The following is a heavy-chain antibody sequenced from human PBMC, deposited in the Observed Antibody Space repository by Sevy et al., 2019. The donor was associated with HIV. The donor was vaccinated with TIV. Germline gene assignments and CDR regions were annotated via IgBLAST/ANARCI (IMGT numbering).Heavy chain of an antibody. D-gene: IGHD3-3*01. CDR1: GFTFSSYW. J-gene: IGHJ6*02. CDR2: INSDGSST. CDR3: AREGYDFWSGYYYYGMDV. V-gene: IGHV3-74*01. Sequence: GGSQRLSCAASGFTFSSYWMHWVRQAPGKGLVWVSRINSDGSSTSYADSVKGRFTISRDNAKNTLYLQMNSLRAEDTAVYYCAREGYDFWSGYYYYGMDVWGQGTTVTVSS.